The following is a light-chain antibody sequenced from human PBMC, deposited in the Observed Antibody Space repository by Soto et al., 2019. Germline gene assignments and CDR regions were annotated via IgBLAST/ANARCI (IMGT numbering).Light chain of an antibody. V-gene: IGKV1-39*01. J-gene: IGKJ1*01. CDR3: QQSYSTPRT. Sequence: DIQMTQSPSSLSASVGDRVTITCRASQSNSSFLNWYQQKPGKAPNLLIYAASSLLSGVPSRFSGSGSGTDFTLTISSLQPEDFATYYCQQSYSTPRTFGQGTKVDIK. CDR1: QSNSSF. CDR2: AAS.